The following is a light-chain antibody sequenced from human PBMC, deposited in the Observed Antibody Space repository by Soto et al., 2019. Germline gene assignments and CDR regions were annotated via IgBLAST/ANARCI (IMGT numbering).Light chain of an antibody. J-gene: IGKJ4*02. CDR2: DAS. V-gene: IGKV3-11*01. Sequence: EIVLTQSPATLSWSPGERATLSVRASQSVSSYLAWYQQKPGQAPRLLIYDASNRATGIPARFSGSGFGTDFTLTISSLEPEDFAVYYGQQRSNWLTVGGGTKVEI. CDR3: QQRSNWLT. CDR1: QSVSSY.